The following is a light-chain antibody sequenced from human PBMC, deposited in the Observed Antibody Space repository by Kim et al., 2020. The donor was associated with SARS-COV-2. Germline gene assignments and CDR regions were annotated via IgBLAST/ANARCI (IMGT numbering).Light chain of an antibody. CDR3: QQYYNTPPG. V-gene: IGKV4-1*01. Sequence: ATINCQSSQGVLYESNNQNHLAWHQHKPGRPPKLLIYWASTRESGVPDRLSGSGSGTDFTLTLSSLQAEDVAVYYCQQYYNTPPGFGQGTKLEI. CDR1: QGVLYESNNQNH. J-gene: IGKJ2*03. CDR2: WAS.